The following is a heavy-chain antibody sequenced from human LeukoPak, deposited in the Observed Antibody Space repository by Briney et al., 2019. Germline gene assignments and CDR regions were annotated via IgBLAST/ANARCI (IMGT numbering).Heavy chain of an antibody. D-gene: IGHD6-19*01. CDR3: ARGQQWVDY. CDR1: GYTFTSYY. J-gene: IGHJ4*02. Sequence: ASVRLSCTTSGYTFTSYYIHWVRQAPGQGLEWMGLINSSGGSTAYSQRFEGRVTMTRDTSTSTVYMELSSLRSEDTAVYYCARGQQWVDYWGQGTLVTVSS. CDR2: INSSGGST. V-gene: IGHV1-46*03.